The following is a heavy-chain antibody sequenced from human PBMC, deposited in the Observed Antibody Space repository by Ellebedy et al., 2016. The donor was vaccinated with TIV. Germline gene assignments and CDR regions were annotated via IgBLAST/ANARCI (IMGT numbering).Heavy chain of an antibody. D-gene: IGHD1-1*01. V-gene: IGHV3-11*01. Sequence: GGSLRLSCAASGFPFSDYYMSWIRQAPGKGLEWVSFITSGDTIYYADSVKGRFTISRDNAKNSLYLHMNSLRAEDTAVYYCARLDWSDVDLRHFYFDYWGQGTQVTVSS. J-gene: IGHJ4*02. CDR1: GFPFSDYY. CDR2: ITSGDTI. CDR3: ARLDWSDVDLRHFYFDY.